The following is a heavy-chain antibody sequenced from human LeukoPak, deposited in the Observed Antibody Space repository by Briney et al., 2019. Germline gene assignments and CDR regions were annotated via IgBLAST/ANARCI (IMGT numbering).Heavy chain of an antibody. CDR2: ISGSGGST. V-gene: IGHV3-23*01. CDR1: GFTFSSYA. Sequence: PGGSLRLSCAASGFTFSSYAMSWVRQAPGKGLEWVSAISGSGGSTYYADSVKGRFTISRDNSKNTLYLQINSLRAEDTAVYYCAKPSSSSWYKVRWDYWGQGTLVTVSS. CDR3: AKPSSSSWYKVRWDY. D-gene: IGHD6-13*01. J-gene: IGHJ4*02.